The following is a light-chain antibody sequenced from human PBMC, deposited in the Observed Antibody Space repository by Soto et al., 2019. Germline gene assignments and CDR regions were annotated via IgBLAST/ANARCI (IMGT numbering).Light chain of an antibody. CDR1: QNLSRYF. CDR2: GAS. CDR3: QQGSNWWT. J-gene: IGKJ1*01. Sequence: EVVLTQSPCTLSLSPGDRATLSCRASQNLSRYFLAWYQHKAGQATRLLNYGASSRANGIPDRFSGSASGKDFLLTISSLEHEDFAVYCCQQGSNWWTFGQGTKVDIK. V-gene: IGKV3D-20*02.